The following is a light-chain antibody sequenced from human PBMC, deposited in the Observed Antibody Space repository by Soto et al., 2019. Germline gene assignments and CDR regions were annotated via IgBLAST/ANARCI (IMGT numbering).Light chain of an antibody. Sequence: QSALTQPRSVSGSPGQSVTISCTGTSSDVGGYNYVSWYQQHPGKAPKLMIYDVSKRPSGVPDRFSGSKSGNTASLTISGLQAEDEADYYCCSIVGSYSFVFGTGTKLTVL. CDR3: CSIVGSYSFV. V-gene: IGLV2-11*01. CDR2: DVS. CDR1: SSDVGGYNY. J-gene: IGLJ1*01.